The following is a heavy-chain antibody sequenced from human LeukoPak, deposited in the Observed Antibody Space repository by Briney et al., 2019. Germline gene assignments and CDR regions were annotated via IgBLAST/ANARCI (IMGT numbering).Heavy chain of an antibody. D-gene: IGHD3-10*01. CDR3: ARVEEGYGSGRRENYYYYYMDV. CDR1: GGSFSSYY. V-gene: IGHV4-59*01. CDR2: IYYIGST. J-gene: IGHJ6*03. Sequence: PSETLSLTCTVSGGSFSSYYWSWIRQPPGKGLEWIGYIYYIGSTNYNPSLKSRVTISVDTSKNQFSLKLSSVTAADTAVYYCARVEEGYGSGRRENYYYYYMDVWGKGTTVTISS.